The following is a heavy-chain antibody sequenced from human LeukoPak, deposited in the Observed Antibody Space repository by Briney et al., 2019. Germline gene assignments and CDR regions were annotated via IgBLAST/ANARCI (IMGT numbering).Heavy chain of an antibody. CDR3: AELSFTIYGVV. CDR2: IISSGSAI. CDR1: GFTFSSYE. J-gene: IGHJ6*04. V-gene: IGHV3-48*03. Sequence: PGGSLRLSCAASGFTFSSYEMSWVRQAPGKGLEWVSYIISSGSAIYYADSVKGRFTISRDNAKNSLYLQMNTLIAEGTAVYYCAELSFTIYGVVWGKGPTVTISS. D-gene: IGHD3-10*02.